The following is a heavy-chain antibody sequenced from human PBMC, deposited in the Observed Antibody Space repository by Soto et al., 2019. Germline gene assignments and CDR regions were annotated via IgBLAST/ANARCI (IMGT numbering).Heavy chain of an antibody. D-gene: IGHD3-3*01. V-gene: IGHV3-23*01. CDR3: AKSPPPSIFGVIIHYFDQ. CDR1: GITFSSFA. CDR2: ISGSGDNT. Sequence: PGGSLRLSCEASGITFSSFAMSWVRQAPGKGLEWVSGISGSGDNTYYGDSVKGRFTISRDNSKNTLYLQLNSLRAEDTAIYYCAKSPPPSIFGVIIHYFDQWGQGTLVTVSS. J-gene: IGHJ4*02.